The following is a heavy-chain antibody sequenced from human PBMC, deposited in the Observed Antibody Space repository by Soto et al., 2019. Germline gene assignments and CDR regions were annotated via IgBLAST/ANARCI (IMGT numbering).Heavy chain of an antibody. Sequence: PGESLKISCKGSGYSFTSYWIGWVRQMPGKGLEWMGIIYPGDSDTRYSPSFQGQVTISADKSISTAYLQWSSLKASDTAMYYCARHPILFQWENWFDPWGQGTLVTVSS. V-gene: IGHV5-51*01. J-gene: IGHJ5*02. CDR1: GYSFTSYW. D-gene: IGHD1-26*01. CDR2: IYPGDSDT. CDR3: ARHPILFQWENWFDP.